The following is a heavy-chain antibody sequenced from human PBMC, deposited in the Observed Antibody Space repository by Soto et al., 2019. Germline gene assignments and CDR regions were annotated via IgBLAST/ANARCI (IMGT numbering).Heavy chain of an antibody. CDR3: ARHAWLQGDGLDV. CDR1: GYSFTNYW. D-gene: IGHD5-12*01. J-gene: IGHJ6*02. CDR2: IDPSDSYT. V-gene: IGHV5-10-1*01. Sequence: PGESLKISCQGSGYSFTNYWISWVRQMPGKGLEWMGRIDPSDSYTHYSPSFQGHVTFSAAKSITTAYLQWSSLKASDSAMYYCARHAWLQGDGLDVWGQGTTVTVSS.